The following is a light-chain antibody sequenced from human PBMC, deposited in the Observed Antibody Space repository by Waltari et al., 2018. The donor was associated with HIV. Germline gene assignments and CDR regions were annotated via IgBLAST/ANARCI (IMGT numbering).Light chain of an antibody. V-gene: IGLV1-44*01. Sequence: QSVLTQPSSASGTPGPRVTISCSGRFSNANWYQHVKGAAPKLLIYNNDQRPSEVPDRFSGSKSDTSASLAISGLQTEDEADYYCATWDDSLAGLWVFGGGTRMTVL. CDR2: NND. CDR3: ATWDDSLAGLWV. CDR1: FSNA. J-gene: IGLJ3*02.